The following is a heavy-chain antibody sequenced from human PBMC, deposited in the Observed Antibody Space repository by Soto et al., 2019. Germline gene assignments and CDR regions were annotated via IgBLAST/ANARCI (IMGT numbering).Heavy chain of an antibody. J-gene: IGHJ6*02. Sequence: GGSLRLSCAASGFTFDDYAMHWVRQAPGKGLEWVSGISWNSGSIGYADSVKGRFTISRDNAKNSLYLQMNSLRAEDTALYYCAKGREYSSSLGGMDVWGQGATVTVSS. V-gene: IGHV3-9*01. CDR2: ISWNSGSI. CDR3: AKGREYSSSLGGMDV. CDR1: GFTFDDYA. D-gene: IGHD6-6*01.